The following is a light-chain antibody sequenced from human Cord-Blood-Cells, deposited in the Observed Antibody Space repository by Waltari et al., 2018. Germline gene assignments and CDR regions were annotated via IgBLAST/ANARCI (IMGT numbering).Light chain of an antibody. CDR1: SLRRYY. Sequence: SFELTQDPAVSVALGQTVRITCPGDSLRRYYAHWYQQKPGTAPVLVIYGKNNRPSGIPDRFSGSSSGNTASLTITGAQAEDEADYYCNSRDSSGNHVVFGGGTKLTVL. CDR3: NSRDSSGNHVV. CDR2: GKN. J-gene: IGLJ2*01. V-gene: IGLV3-19*01.